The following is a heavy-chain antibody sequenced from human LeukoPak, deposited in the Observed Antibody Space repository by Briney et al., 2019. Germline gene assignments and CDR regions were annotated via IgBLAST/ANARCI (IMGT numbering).Heavy chain of an antibody. CDR1: GGSFRGYY. D-gene: IGHD6-19*01. J-gene: IGHJ4*02. V-gene: IGHV4-34*01. Sequence: PSEALSLTCAVCGGSFRGYYWSWIREPPGKGLEWIGEINHSGSTNYNPSLKSRVTISVDTSKNQFSLKLSSVTAADTAVYYCARKGSSGWSRWGQGTLVTVSS. CDR2: INHSGST. CDR3: ARKGSSGWSR.